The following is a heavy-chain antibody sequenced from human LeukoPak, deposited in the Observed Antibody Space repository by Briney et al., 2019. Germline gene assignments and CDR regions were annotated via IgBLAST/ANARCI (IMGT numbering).Heavy chain of an antibody. Sequence: SGGSLRLSCAASGFTFSSYSMNWVRQAPGKGLEWVSYISSSSSTIYYADSVKGRFTISRDDSKNTVYLQMNGLRADDTAVYYCARDAALARLHYWGQGTLVTVSS. V-gene: IGHV3-48*01. CDR1: GFTFSSYS. CDR3: ARDAALARLHY. J-gene: IGHJ4*02. CDR2: ISSSSSTI. D-gene: IGHD6-6*01.